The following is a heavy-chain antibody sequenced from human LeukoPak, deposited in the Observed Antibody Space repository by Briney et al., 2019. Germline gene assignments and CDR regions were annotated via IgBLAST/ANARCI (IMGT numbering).Heavy chain of an antibody. D-gene: IGHD4-11*01. CDR3: ARPYSNYGDAFDI. V-gene: IGHV3-21*01. CDR2: ISSSSSYI. J-gene: IGHJ3*02. Sequence: GGSLRLSCAASGFTFSSYTMNWVRQAPGKGLEWVSSISSSSSYIYYADSVKGRFTISRDNAKNSLYLQMNSLRAEETVVYYCARPYSNYGDAFDIWGQGTMVTVSS. CDR1: GFTFSSYT.